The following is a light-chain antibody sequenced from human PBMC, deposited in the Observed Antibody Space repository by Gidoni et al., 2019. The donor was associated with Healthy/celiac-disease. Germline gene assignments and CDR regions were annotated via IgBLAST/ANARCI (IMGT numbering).Light chain of an antibody. CDR3: QQYNSYWT. J-gene: IGKJ1*01. V-gene: IGKV1-5*03. CDR1: QSISSW. CDR2: KAS. Sequence: DIQMTQSPSTLSASVGDRVTITCRASQSISSWLAWYQQKPGKAPKLLIYKASSLESGVPSRFSGSGSGTVFTLTISSLQPDDFATYYCQQYNSYWTFGQXTKVEIK.